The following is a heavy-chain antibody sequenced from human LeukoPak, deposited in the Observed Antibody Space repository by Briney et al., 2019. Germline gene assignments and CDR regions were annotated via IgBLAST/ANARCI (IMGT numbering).Heavy chain of an antibody. CDR1: GFTFSSYS. D-gene: IGHD2-2*01. V-gene: IGHV3-48*01. CDR2: LTCSISTI. J-gene: IGHJ5*02. Sequence: AGGSLRLSCAACGFTFSSYSMKWVRQAPGKGVEGVSYLTCSISTIYYTHSVKGPFTLSRDNAKNSLYLQMNSPRAEDTAVYYCARDLPLKYYQGFDPWGQGTLVTVSS. CDR3: ARDLPLKYYQGFDP.